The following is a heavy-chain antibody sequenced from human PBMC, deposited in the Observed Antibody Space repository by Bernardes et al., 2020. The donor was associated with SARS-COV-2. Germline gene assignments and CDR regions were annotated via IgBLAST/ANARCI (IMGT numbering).Heavy chain of an antibody. Sequence: SETLSLTCAVSGGSLNNNWWRWIRQPPGKGLEWIGEINHSGSTRYNPSLKSRVTMSVDTSTNQFSLKLTSVAAADTAVYYCASFGLRAPGTGFDYWGQGTLVTVSS. CDR1: GGSLNNNW. CDR3: ASFGLRAPGTGFDY. J-gene: IGHJ4*02. D-gene: IGHD1-1*01. V-gene: IGHV4-34*01. CDR2: INHSGST.